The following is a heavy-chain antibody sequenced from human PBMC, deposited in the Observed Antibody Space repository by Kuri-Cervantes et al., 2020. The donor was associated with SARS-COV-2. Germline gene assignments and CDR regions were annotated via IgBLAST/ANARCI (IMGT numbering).Heavy chain of an antibody. CDR1: GGSISSSSYY. CDR2: INHSGRT. CDR3: ARAWVVTIFGVVDGWFDP. Sequence: GSLRLSCTVSGGSISSSSYYWGWIRQPPGKGLEWIGEINHSGRTNYNPSLKGRVTISVDTSKNQFSLKLSSVTAADTAVYYCARAWVVTIFGVVDGWFDPWGQGTLVTVSS. V-gene: IGHV4-39*07. D-gene: IGHD3-3*01. J-gene: IGHJ5*02.